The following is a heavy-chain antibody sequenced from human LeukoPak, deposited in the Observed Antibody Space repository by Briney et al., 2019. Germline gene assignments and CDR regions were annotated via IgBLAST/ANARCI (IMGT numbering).Heavy chain of an antibody. CDR2: ISWNSGSI. Sequence: GGSLRLSCAASGFTVSSNYMSWVRQAPGKGLEWVSGISWNSGSIGYADSVKGRFTISRDNAKNSLYLQMNSLRAEDMALYYCAKDYCSGGSCYYFDYWGQGTLVTVSS. J-gene: IGHJ4*02. CDR3: AKDYCSGGSCYYFDY. D-gene: IGHD2-15*01. V-gene: IGHV3-9*03. CDR1: GFTVSSNY.